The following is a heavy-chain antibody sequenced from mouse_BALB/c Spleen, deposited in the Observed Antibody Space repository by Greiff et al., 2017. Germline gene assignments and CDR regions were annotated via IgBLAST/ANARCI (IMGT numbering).Heavy chain of an antibody. Sequence: EVKLVESGGGLVKPGGSLKLSCAASGFTFSSYAMSWVRQTPEKRLEWVASISSGGSTYYPDSVKGRFTISRDNARNILYLQMSSLRSEDTAMYYCARRKSTMITTAFDYWGQGTTLTVSS. D-gene: IGHD2-4*01. J-gene: IGHJ2*01. CDR2: ISSGGST. CDR1: GFTFSSYA. CDR3: ARRKSTMITTAFDY. V-gene: IGHV5-6-5*01.